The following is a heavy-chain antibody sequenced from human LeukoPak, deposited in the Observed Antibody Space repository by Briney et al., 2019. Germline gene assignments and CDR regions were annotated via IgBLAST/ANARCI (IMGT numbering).Heavy chain of an antibody. D-gene: IGHD5-12*01. CDR1: GFTFSRYW. V-gene: IGHV3-7*04. Sequence: PGGSLRLSCTASGFTFSRYWMTWVRQAPGKGLEWVANIEEDGSAKYYVDSMKGRFTISRDNAKNSLYLQINSLRAEDTAVYYCARDSPGYGGYSYWGQGTLVTVSS. J-gene: IGHJ4*02. CDR2: IEEDGSAK. CDR3: ARDSPGYGGYSY.